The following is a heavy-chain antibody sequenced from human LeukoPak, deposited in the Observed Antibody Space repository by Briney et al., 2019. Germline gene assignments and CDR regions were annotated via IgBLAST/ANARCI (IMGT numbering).Heavy chain of an antibody. V-gene: IGHV4-34*01. Sequence: SETLSLTCAVYGGSFSGYYWSWIRQPPGKGLEWIGEINHSGSTNYTPSLKSRVTISVDTSKNQFSLKLSSVTAADTAVYYCARVKGYCSGGSCYFGNWFDPWGQGTLVTVSS. CDR2: INHSGST. J-gene: IGHJ5*02. D-gene: IGHD2-15*01. CDR3: ARVKGYCSGGSCYFGNWFDP. CDR1: GGSFSGYY.